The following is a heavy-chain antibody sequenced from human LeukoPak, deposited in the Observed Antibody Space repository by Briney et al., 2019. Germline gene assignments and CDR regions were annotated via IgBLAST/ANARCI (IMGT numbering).Heavy chain of an antibody. CDR2: ISAYNGNT. V-gene: IGHV1-18*01. J-gene: IGHJ4*02. Sequence: ASVKVSCKASGYTFTSYGISWVRQAPGQGLEWMGWISAYNGNTNYAQKLQGGVTMTTDTSTSTAYMELRSLRSDDTAVYYCARLHYYDSSGYWFDYWGQRTLVTVSS. CDR3: ARLHYYDSSGYWFDY. CDR1: GYTFTSYG. D-gene: IGHD3-22*01.